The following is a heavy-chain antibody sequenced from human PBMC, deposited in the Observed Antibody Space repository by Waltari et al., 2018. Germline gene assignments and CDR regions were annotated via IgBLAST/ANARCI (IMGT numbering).Heavy chain of an antibody. D-gene: IGHD6-13*01. CDR2: INHRGST. J-gene: IGHJ5*02. CDR1: GGSFSGYY. CDR3: ARKAGGSSWYGGWFDP. Sequence: QVQLQQWGAGLLKPSETLSLTCAVYGGSFSGYYWSWIRQPPGKGLEWIGEINHRGSTNYNPSLKSRVTISVDTSKNQFSLKLSSVTAADTAVYYCARKAGGSSWYGGWFDPWGQGTLVTVSS. V-gene: IGHV4-34*01.